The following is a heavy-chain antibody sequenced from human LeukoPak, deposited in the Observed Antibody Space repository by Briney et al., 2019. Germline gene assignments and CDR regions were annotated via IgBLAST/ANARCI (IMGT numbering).Heavy chain of an antibody. V-gene: IGHV3-53*01. D-gene: IGHD6-13*01. Sequence: PGGSLRLSCAASGFTVSSNYMSWVRQAPGKGLEWVSVIYSGGSTYYADSVKGRFTISRDNSKNTLYLQMNSLGAEDTAVYYCATAAAPYYYYYMDVWGKGTTVTVSS. CDR3: ATAAAPYYYYYMDV. CDR1: GFTVSSNY. CDR2: IYSGGST. J-gene: IGHJ6*03.